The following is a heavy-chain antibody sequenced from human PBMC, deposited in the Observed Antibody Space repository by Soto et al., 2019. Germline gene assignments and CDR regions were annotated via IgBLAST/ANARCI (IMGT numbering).Heavy chain of an antibody. D-gene: IGHD5-12*01. J-gene: IGHJ5*02. V-gene: IGHV4-30-4*01. Sequence: QVQLQESGPGLVKPSQTLSLTCTVSGGSISSGDYYWSWIRQPPGKGLEWIGYIYYSGSTYYNPYLKTRVNKTENTPKNQFSLKLSFVTAADTAVYYCARGYSGYDHWGQGTLVTVSS. CDR2: IYYSGST. CDR1: GGSISSGDYY. CDR3: ARGYSGYDH.